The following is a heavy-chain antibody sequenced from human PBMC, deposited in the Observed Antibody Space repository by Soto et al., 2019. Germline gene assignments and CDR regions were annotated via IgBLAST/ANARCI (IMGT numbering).Heavy chain of an antibody. CDR3: ASSPQTGYSSSRRYWYFDL. CDR1: GFTFSSYS. V-gene: IGHV3-48*01. CDR2: ISSSSSTI. D-gene: IGHD6-13*01. J-gene: IGHJ2*01. Sequence: GGSLRLSCAASGFTFSSYSMNWVRQAPGKGLEWVSYISSSSSTIYYADSVKGRFTISRDNAKNSLYLQMNSLRAEDTAVYYCASSPQTGYSSSRRYWYFDLWGRGTLVTVSS.